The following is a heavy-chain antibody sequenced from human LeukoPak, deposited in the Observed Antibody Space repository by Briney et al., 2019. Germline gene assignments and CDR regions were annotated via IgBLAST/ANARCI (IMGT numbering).Heavy chain of an antibody. J-gene: IGHJ4*02. D-gene: IGHD5-18*01. V-gene: IGHV3-74*01. CDR3: ARGASSGYRIDY. CDR2: ISKDGSTT. Sequence: GGSLRLSCAASGFTFNNYWMHWVRQAPGKGLVWVSRISKDGSTTNYAGSVKGRFTISRDNAKNTLYLQMNSLTAEDTALYYCARGASSGYRIDYWGQGTLVTVSS. CDR1: GFTFNNYW.